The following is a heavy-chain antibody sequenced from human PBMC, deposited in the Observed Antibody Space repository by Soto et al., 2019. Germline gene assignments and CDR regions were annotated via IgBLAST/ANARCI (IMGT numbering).Heavy chain of an antibody. J-gene: IGHJ6*02. V-gene: IGHV1-2*02. CDR1: GYTFTAYH. CDR3: ARNMDYYYGRGSGNGHGV. D-gene: IGHD3-10*02. CDR2: INPKFGDT. Sequence: QVRLVQSGAEVKEPGDSVRVSCEASGYTFTAYHIHWVRQAPGQGLEWMGWINPKFGDTGYAQDLQGRVTMTSDMSISTVYMELSRLTSDDTAIYYCARNMDYYYGRGSGNGHGVRGQWNTVTVFS.